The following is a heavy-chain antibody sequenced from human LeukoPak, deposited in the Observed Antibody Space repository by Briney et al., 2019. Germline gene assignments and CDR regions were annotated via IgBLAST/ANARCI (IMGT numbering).Heavy chain of an antibody. CDR2: INGVGGNT. CDR3: AKGSDSGRPYFFDF. Sequence: PGGSLRLSCAASGFIFSNSAMSWVRQAPGKGLEGVSAINGVGGNTYYADSVRGRFSISRDNSYSMMYLRMNSLREDDSAVYYCAKGSDSGRPYFFDFWGQGILVTVSS. V-gene: IGHV3-23*01. J-gene: IGHJ4*01. D-gene: IGHD6-19*01. CDR1: GFIFSNSA.